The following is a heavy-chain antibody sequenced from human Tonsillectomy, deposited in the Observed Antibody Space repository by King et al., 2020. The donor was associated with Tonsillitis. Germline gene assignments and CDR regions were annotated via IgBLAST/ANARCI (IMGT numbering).Heavy chain of an antibody. D-gene: IGHD4-17*01. J-gene: IGHJ4*02. CDR2: IDWDDDK. CDR1: GFSLSASGMC. Sequence: TLKESGPALVKPTQTLTLTCTVSGFSLSASGMCVSWIRQPPGKALEWLARIDWDDDKYYSTSLKTRLTISKDTSKNQVVLTMTNMDPVDTATYYCARIFRNDYGDYFDYWGQGALVTVSS. V-gene: IGHV2-70*11. CDR3: ARIFRNDYGDYFDY.